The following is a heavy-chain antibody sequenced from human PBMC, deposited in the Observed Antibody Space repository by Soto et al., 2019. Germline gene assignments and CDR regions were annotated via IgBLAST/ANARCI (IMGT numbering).Heavy chain of an antibody. Sequence: QVQLVQSGAEVKKPGASVKVSCKASGYTFTSYGISWVRQAPGQGLEWMGWISAYNGNTNYAQKLQGRVTMTTDTATRTAYMELRSLRSDDTAVYYCESSHLGSTRPEDYDYYMDVWGKGTTVTVSS. CDR1: GYTFTSYG. V-gene: IGHV1-18*01. CDR3: ESSHLGSTRPEDYDYYMDV. CDR2: ISAYNGNT. D-gene: IGHD2-2*01. J-gene: IGHJ6*03.